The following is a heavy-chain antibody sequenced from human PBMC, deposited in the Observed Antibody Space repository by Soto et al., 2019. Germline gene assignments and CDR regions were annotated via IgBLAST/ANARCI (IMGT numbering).Heavy chain of an antibody. D-gene: IGHD6-25*01. V-gene: IGHV1-69*18. J-gene: IGHJ4*02. Sequence: QVVLVQSGAEVKKPGSSVKVSCKSSGGTFSSYGINWVRQAPGQGPEWMGMIIPNFGTPKYAQKFQGRVTITADESTRTAYMELSSLRSEDTAVYYCARDGRSSGYDYWGQGTLVTVSS. CDR3: ARDGRSSGYDY. CDR2: IIPNFGTP. CDR1: GGTFSSYG.